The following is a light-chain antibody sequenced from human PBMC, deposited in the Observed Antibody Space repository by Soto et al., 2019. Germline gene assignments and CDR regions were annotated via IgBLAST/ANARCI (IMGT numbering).Light chain of an antibody. CDR1: SSDFGSYNH. CDR2: DVS. Sequence: LTQPASVSGSPGQSITISCTGTSSDFGSYNHVSWYQQHPGKAPKLMIYDVSNRPSGVSNRFSGSKSGNTASLTISGLQAEDEADYYCSSYTSSSSNYVFGTGTKVTVL. CDR3: SSYTSSSSNYV. V-gene: IGLV2-14*01. J-gene: IGLJ1*01.